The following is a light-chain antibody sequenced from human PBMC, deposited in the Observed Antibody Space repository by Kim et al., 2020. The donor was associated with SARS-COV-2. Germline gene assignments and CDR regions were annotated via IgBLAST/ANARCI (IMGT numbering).Light chain of an antibody. CDR3: CSYAGSSTL. J-gene: IGLJ2*01. Sequence: QSALTQPASVSGSPGQSITISCTGTSSDVGRYNLVSWYQQHPGKAPKLMIYDVTKRPSGVSNRFSGSKSGNTASLTISGLQAEDEADYYCCSYAGSSTLFGGGTKVTVL. CDR2: DVT. CDR1: SSDVGRYNL. V-gene: IGLV2-23*02.